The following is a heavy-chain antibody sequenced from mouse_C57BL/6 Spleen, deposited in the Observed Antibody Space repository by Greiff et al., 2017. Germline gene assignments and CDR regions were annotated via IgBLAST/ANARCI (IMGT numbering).Heavy chain of an antibody. Sequence: VQLQQPGAELVRPGTSVKLSCKASGYTFTSYWMHWVKQRPGQGLEWIGVIDPSDSYTNYNQKFKGKATLTVDTSSSTAYMQLSSLTSEDSAVYYCARRDGNYPHWYFDVWGTGTTVTVSS. V-gene: IGHV1-59*01. D-gene: IGHD2-1*01. CDR3: ARRDGNYPHWYFDV. CDR2: IDPSDSYT. CDR1: GYTFTSYW. J-gene: IGHJ1*03.